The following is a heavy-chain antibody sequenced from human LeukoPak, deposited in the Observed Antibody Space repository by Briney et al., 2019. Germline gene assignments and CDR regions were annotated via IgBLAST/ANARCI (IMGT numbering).Heavy chain of an antibody. J-gene: IGHJ3*02. V-gene: IGHV1-46*01. CDR1: GYTFTSYY. Sequence: ASVKVSCKASGYTFTSYYMHWVRQAPGQGLEWMGIINPSGGSTSYAQKFQGRATMTRDTSTSTVYMELSSLRSEDTAVYYCARDDRLNAFDIWGQGTMVTVSS. CDR2: INPSGGST. CDR3: ARDDRLNAFDI.